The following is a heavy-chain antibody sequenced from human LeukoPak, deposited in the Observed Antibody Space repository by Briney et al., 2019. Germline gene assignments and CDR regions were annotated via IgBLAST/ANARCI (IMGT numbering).Heavy chain of an antibody. CDR2: ISDSGGST. D-gene: IGHD6-13*01. Sequence: PGGSLRLSCAASGFTFSSYAMSWVRQAPGKGLECVSPISDSGGSTSYADSVKGRFTISRDNSKNTLFLQMNSLRADDTAIYYCAKLGAAGGTYYMDVWGKGTTVTVSS. CDR3: AKLGAAGGTYYMDV. V-gene: IGHV3-23*01. CDR1: GFTFSSYA. J-gene: IGHJ6*03.